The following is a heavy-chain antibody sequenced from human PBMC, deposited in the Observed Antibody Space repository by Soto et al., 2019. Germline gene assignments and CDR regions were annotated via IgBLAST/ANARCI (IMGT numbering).Heavy chain of an antibody. V-gene: IGHV3-30-3*01. CDR2: ISYDGSNK. CDR3: ARGTEALNWYFDL. Sequence: QVQLVESGGGVVQPGRSLRLSCAASGFTFSSYAMHWVRQAPGKGLEWVAVISYDGSNKYYADSVKGRFTISRDNSKNTRYLQMNSLSAEDTAVYYCARGTEALNWYFDLWGRGTLVTVSS. CDR1: GFTFSSYA. D-gene: IGHD2-21*02. J-gene: IGHJ2*01.